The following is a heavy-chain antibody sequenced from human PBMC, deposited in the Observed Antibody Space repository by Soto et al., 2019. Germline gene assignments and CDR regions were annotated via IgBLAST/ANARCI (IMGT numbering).Heavy chain of an antibody. D-gene: IGHD5-12*01. CDR2: IPSRGRP. V-gene: IGHV4-30-4*01. CDR3: ARDTYSGYDFGL. Sequence: SETLSLTCCVSGASVAGGSYYWSWVRQPPGKGLEWIGYIPSRGRPFYNPSLTSRGTISADTSKNQLSLQLTSVTAADTAVYYCARDTYSGYDFGLWGQGTLVTVSS. CDR1: GASVAGGSYY. J-gene: IGHJ5*02.